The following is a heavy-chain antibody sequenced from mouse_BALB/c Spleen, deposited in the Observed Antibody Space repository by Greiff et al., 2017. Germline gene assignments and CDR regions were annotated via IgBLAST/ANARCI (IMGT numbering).Heavy chain of an antibody. CDR1: GYTFTDYY. J-gene: IGHJ3*01. V-gene: IGHV1-77*01. D-gene: IGHD1-2*01. CDR2: IYPGSGNT. Sequence: VKVVESGAELARPGASVKLSCKASGYTFTDYYINWVKQRTGQGLEWIGEIYPGSGNTYYNEKFKGKATLTADKSSSTAYMQLSSLTSEDSAVYFCARWFITTAPFAYWGQGTLVTVSA. CDR3: ARWFITTAPFAY.